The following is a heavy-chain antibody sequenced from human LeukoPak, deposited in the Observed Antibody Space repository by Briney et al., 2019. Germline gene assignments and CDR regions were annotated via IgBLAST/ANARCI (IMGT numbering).Heavy chain of an antibody. Sequence: ASVKVSCKASGYTFTSYDINWVRQAPGQGLEWMGWIHPDNGGTKFAQKFQGRVTMTRDTSISTAYMELSRLTSDDTAIYYCARDPYCGGDCYSDYGYLWGQGTLVTVSS. J-gene: IGHJ5*02. CDR2: IHPDNGGT. CDR3: ARDPYCGGDCYSDYGYL. V-gene: IGHV1-2*02. CDR1: GYTFTSYD. D-gene: IGHD2-21*02.